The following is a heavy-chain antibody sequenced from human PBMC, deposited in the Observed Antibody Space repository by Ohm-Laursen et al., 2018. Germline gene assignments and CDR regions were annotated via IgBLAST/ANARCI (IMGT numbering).Heavy chain of an antibody. V-gene: IGHV1-2*02. J-gene: IGHJ5*02. D-gene: IGHD3-10*01. CDR1: GYTFTGYY. Sequence: ASVKVSCKVSGYTFTGYYMHWVRQAPGQGLEWMGWINPNSGGTNYAQKFQGRVTMTRDTSISTAYMELSRLRSDDTAVYYCARGARRITMVRGAPVWFDPWGQGTLVTVSS. CDR3: ARGARRITMVRGAPVWFDP. CDR2: INPNSGGT.